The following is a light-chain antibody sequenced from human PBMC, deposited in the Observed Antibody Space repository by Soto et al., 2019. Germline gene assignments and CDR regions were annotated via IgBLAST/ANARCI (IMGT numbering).Light chain of an antibody. CDR2: GNS. CDR3: QSYDSSLGV. CDR1: SSNIGAGYD. V-gene: IGLV1-40*01. Sequence: VLTQPPSVSGAPVQSVTISCTGSSSNIGAGYDVHWYQQLPGTALKLLIYGNSNRPSGVPDRFSGSKSGTSASLAITGLQAEDEADYYCQSYDSSLGVFGTGTKVTVL. J-gene: IGLJ1*01.